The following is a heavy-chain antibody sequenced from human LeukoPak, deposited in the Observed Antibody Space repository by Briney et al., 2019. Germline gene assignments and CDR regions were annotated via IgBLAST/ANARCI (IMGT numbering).Heavy chain of an antibody. CDR3: ATSYYDILTGYRPLAY. Sequence: ASVKVSCKVSGYTLTELSMHWVRQAPGKGLEWMGGFDPENGETIYAQKFQGRVTMTEDTSTDTAYMELSSLRSEDTAVYYCATSYYDILTGYRPLAYWGQGTLVTVSS. D-gene: IGHD3-9*01. J-gene: IGHJ4*02. V-gene: IGHV1-24*01. CDR2: FDPENGET. CDR1: GYTLTELS.